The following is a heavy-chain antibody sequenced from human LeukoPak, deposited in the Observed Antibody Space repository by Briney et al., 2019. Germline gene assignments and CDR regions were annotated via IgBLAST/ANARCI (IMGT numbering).Heavy chain of an antibody. D-gene: IGHD2-15*01. Sequence: ASVKVSCKASGGTFSSYAISWVRQAPGQGLEWMGRIIPILGIANYAQKFQGRVTITADKSTSTAYMELSSLRSEDTAAYYCARDGGYCSGGSCYHRLWGQGTLVTVSS. J-gene: IGHJ4*02. CDR2: IIPILGIA. CDR1: GGTFSSYA. CDR3: ARDGGYCSGGSCYHRL. V-gene: IGHV1-69*04.